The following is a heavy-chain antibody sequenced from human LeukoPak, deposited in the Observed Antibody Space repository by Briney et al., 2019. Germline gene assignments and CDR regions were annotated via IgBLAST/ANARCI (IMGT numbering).Heavy chain of an antibody. D-gene: IGHD2-15*01. J-gene: IGHJ6*02. CDR1: GYTFTSYY. V-gene: IGHV1-46*01. CDR2: INPSGGST. Sequence: ASVKVSCKASGYTFTSYYMHWVRQAPGQGLEWMGIINPSGGSTSYAQKFQGRVTMTRDTSTSTVYMELSSLGSEDTAVYYCARSLSFGSVYYGMDVWGQGTAVTVSS. CDR3: ARSLSFGSVYYGMDV.